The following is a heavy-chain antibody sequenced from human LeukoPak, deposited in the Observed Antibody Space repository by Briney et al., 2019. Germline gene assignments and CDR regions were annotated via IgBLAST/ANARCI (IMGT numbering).Heavy chain of an antibody. CDR2: IWYDGINK. CDR1: GFTFSSYG. D-gene: IGHD3-10*01. CDR3: AKDYYGSGSYFSIDY. Sequence: PGRSLRLSCAASGFTFSSYGMHWVRQAPGKGGLDWVAVIWYDGINKYYADSVKGRFTISRDNSKNTLSLQMNSLRAEDMAVYYCAKDYYGSGSYFSIDYWGQGTLVTVSS. V-gene: IGHV3-33*06. J-gene: IGHJ4*02.